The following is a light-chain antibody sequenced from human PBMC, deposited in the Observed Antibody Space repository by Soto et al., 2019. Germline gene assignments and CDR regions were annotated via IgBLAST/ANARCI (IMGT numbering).Light chain of an antibody. CDR2: RAS. Sequence: DVQMTQFPSTLSASVGDRVTITCRASQSVDTWLAWYQQKPGKAPSLLIYRASNLESGVPSRFSGSGSGTEFTLTIRSLQPDDFATYYCQQYNNYPRTFGQGTKVDNK. V-gene: IGKV1-5*03. CDR1: QSVDTW. CDR3: QQYNNYPRT. J-gene: IGKJ1*01.